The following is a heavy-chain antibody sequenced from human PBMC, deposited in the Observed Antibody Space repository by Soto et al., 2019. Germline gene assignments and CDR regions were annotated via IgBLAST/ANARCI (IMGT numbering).Heavy chain of an antibody. CDR3: ARLPASRYCSGGSCYSDH. V-gene: IGHV4-31*03. Sequence: SETLSLTCTVSGGSISSGGYYWSWIRQHPGKGLEWIGYIYYSGSTYYNPSLKSRVTISVDTSKNQFSLKLSSVTAADTAVYYCARLPASRYCSGGSCYSDHWGQGTLVTVSS. J-gene: IGHJ4*02. CDR1: GGSISSGGYY. CDR2: IYYSGST. D-gene: IGHD2-15*01.